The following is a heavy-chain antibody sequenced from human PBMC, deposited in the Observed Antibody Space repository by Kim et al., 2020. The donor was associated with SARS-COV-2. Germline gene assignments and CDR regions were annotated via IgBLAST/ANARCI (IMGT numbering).Heavy chain of an antibody. CDR2: TTRSGGGS. J-gene: IGHJ4*02. D-gene: IGHD3-10*01. V-gene: IGHV3-64D*06. CDR3: VRYGRNYGAVH. CDR1: GFAFSDFA. Sequence: GGSLRLSCSGSGFAFSDFAINWIRRAPGKGLEYVSATTRSGGGSFYSDSVEGRFTVSRDNSKKTLYLHMNSLTFEDTSAYYCVRYGRNYGAVHWGQETLGFVSS.